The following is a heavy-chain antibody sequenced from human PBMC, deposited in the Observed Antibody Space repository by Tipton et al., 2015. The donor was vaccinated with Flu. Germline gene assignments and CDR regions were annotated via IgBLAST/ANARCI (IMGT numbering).Heavy chain of an antibody. CDR2: ISSDGSNE. CDR1: GFTLSNSA. CDR3: ARGGLSAAGLDY. V-gene: IGHV3-30*04. D-gene: IGHD6-13*01. Sequence: SLRLSCAASGFTLSNSAMHWVRQAPRKGPEWVASISSDGSNEFYADSVKGRLTISRDSSQNTLYLQMDSLRAEDTAVYYCARGGLSAAGLDYWGQGTLVTVSS. J-gene: IGHJ4*02.